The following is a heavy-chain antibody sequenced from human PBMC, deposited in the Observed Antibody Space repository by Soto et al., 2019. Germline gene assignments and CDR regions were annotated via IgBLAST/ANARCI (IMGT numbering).Heavy chain of an antibody. Sequence: GGSLRLSCAASGFTFSGSAMHWVRQASGKGLEWVGRIRSKANSYGTAYAGSVKGRFTISRDDSKNTAYLQMNSLKTEDTAVYYCTRRRSSSWYETPHPFDYWGQGTLVTVSS. CDR3: TRRRSSSWYETPHPFDY. J-gene: IGHJ4*02. CDR2: IRSKANSYGT. V-gene: IGHV3-73*01. CDR1: GFTFSGSA. D-gene: IGHD6-13*01.